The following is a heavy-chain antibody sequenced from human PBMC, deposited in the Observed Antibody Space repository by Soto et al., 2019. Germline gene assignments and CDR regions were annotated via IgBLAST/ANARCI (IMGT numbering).Heavy chain of an antibody. CDR2: IYWDDDK. D-gene: IGHD3-10*01. CDR3: ADRTSGVRAYGAFDS. Sequence: QITLKESGPTLVKPTQTLTLTCTFSGFSLSTSGVGVGWIRQPPGKALEWLALIYWDDDKHYSTSLKSRLTITNDTSKNQVVLTMTNRGPVDTATYYCADRTSGVRAYGAFDSWGQGTLVTVSS. J-gene: IGHJ4*02. V-gene: IGHV2-5*02. CDR1: GFSLSTSGVG.